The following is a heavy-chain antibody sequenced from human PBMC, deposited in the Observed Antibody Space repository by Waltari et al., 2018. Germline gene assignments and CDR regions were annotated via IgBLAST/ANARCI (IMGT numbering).Heavy chain of an antibody. CDR3: ARAIQDIVAVPAATNWFDP. CDR2: INPNSGGT. V-gene: IGHV1-2*02. J-gene: IGHJ5*02. D-gene: IGHD2-2*01. CDR1: GYTFTGYY. Sequence: QVQLVQSGAEVKKPGASVKVSCKASGYTFTGYYMYWVRQAPGQGLEWMGWINPNSGGTNYAQKFQGRVTMTRDTSISTAYMELSRLRSDDTAVYYCARAIQDIVAVPAATNWFDPWGQGTLVTVSS.